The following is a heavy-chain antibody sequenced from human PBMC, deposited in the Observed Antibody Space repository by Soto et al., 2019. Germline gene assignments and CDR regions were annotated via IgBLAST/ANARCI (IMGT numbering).Heavy chain of an antibody. J-gene: IGHJ6*02. V-gene: IGHV3-33*01. CDR3: ARDREYCSSTSCPGWRQHYYGMDV. CDR1: GFTFSRFG. Sequence: SLRLSCAASGFTFSRFGMHWVRQDPGKGLEWVAVIWFDGSNKYYADSVKGRFTISRDNSKNTLYLQMNSLRAEDTAVYYCARDREYCSSTSCPGWRQHYYGMDVWGQGTTVTVSS. D-gene: IGHD2-2*01. CDR2: IWFDGSNK.